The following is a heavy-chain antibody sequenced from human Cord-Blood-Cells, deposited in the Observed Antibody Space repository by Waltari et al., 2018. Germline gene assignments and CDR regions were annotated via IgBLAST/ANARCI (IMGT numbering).Heavy chain of an antibody. D-gene: IGHD6-13*01. CDR1: GGSISSRSYY. CDR2: FYYSGST. CDR3: ARLAAAGNWFDP. J-gene: IGHJ5*02. V-gene: IGHV4-39*01. Sequence: QLQLQESGPGLVKPSETLSLTCTVSGGSISSRSYYWGWIRQPPGKGLEWIGSFYYSGSTYYHPSLKCRVTISVDTSKNQFSRKLSSVTAAYTAVYYCARLAAAGNWFDPLGQGTLVTVSS.